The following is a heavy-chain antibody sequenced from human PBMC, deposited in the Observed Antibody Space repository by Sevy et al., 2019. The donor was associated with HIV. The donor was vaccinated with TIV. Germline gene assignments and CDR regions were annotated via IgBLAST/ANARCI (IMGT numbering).Heavy chain of an antibody. Sequence: GGSLRLSCAASGFTFSSYWMSWVRQAPGKGLEWVANIKQDGSEKYYVDSVKGRFTISRDNAKNSLYLQMNSLRAEDTAVCYCAREVRGIVVVPAAIGGEYYGMDVWGQGTTVTVSS. CDR1: GFTFSSYW. V-gene: IGHV3-7*01. CDR3: AREVRGIVVVPAAIGGEYYGMDV. D-gene: IGHD2-2*02. J-gene: IGHJ6*02. CDR2: IKQDGSEK.